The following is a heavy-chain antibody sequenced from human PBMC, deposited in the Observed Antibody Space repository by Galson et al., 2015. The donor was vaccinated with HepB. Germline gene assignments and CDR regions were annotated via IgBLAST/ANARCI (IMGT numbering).Heavy chain of an antibody. Sequence: SVKVSCKASGYSFTAYAMHWVRQAPGQRLEWMGWINAGNGNTKYSQKFQARVTITRDTSANAVYMELSSLRSEDTAVYYCARDLAAAGPFDYWGQGTLVTVSS. J-gene: IGHJ4*02. CDR3: ARDLAAAGPFDY. CDR1: GYSFTAYA. D-gene: IGHD6-13*01. CDR2: INAGNGNT. V-gene: IGHV1-3*01.